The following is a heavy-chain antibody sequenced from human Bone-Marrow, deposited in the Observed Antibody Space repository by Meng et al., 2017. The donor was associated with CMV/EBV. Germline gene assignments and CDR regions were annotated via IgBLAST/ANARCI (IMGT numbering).Heavy chain of an antibody. Sequence: SETLSLTCTVVGGSISSSSYYWGWIRQPPGKGLEWIGSIYYSGSTYYNPSLKSRVTISVDTSKNQFSLKLSSVTAADTAVYYCARETFVTGTTQPYGMDVWGPGTTVTVSS. CDR1: GGSISSSSYY. V-gene: IGHV4-39*02. D-gene: IGHD1-7*01. CDR2: IYYSGST. J-gene: IGHJ6*01. CDR3: ARETFVTGTTQPYGMDV.